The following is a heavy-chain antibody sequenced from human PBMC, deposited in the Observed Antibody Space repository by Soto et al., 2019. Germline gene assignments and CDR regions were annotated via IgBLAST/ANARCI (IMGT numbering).Heavy chain of an antibody. D-gene: IGHD3-3*01. CDR1: GASISGSGFY. Sequence: SETLSLTCAVSGASISGSGFYWGYIRQPPGKGLEWIGTIYYSGTTYYNPSLKSRVTVSVDTSKNQFSLKLNSVTAADTAVYYCARLWSGYLNCFDSWGLGTLVTVSS. J-gene: IGHJ5*01. CDR2: IYYSGTT. CDR3: ARLWSGYLNCFDS. V-gene: IGHV4-39*01.